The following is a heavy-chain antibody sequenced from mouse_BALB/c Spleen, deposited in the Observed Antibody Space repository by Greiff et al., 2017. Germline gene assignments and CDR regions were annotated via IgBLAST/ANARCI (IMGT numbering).Heavy chain of an antibody. Sequence: GASVKISCKASGYSFTGYYMHWVKQSHGKSLEWIGYISCYNGATSYNQKFKGKATFTVDTSSSTAYMQFNSLTSEDSAVYYCARSYRYDSAWFAYWGQGTLVTVSA. D-gene: IGHD2-14*01. J-gene: IGHJ3*01. CDR3: ARSYRYDSAWFAY. V-gene: IGHV1S34*01. CDR2: ISCYNGAT. CDR1: GYSFTGYY.